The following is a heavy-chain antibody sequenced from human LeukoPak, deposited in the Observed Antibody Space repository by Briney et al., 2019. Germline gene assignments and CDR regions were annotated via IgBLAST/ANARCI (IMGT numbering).Heavy chain of an antibody. J-gene: IGHJ4*02. V-gene: IGHV3-74*01. D-gene: IGHD3-16*02. CDR3: ARGTSHDYVWGTFRPY. CDR2: INGDDSIV. CDR1: GFTLSNYW. Sequence: GGSLRLSCAASGFTLSNYWMHWVRQAPGKGLVWASRINGDDSIVNYADPVKGRFTISRDNAKNTLYLQMNSLRDEDTAVYYCARGTSHDYVWGTFRPYWGQGTLVTVSS.